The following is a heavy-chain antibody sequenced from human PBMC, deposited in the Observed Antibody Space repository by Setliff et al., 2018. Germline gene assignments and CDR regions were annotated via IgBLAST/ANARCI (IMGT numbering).Heavy chain of an antibody. CDR1: GYSFSNFW. D-gene: IGHD6-25*01. CDR2: IEPTDSYT. Sequence: GESLKLSCKASGYSFSNFWINWVRQLPGKGLEWMGRIEPTDSYTNYSPSFQGHVTISIDKSITTAYLHWSSLKASDTAMYYCTRGGYDSGVWGQGTLVTVS. CDR3: TRGGYDSGV. V-gene: IGHV5-10-1*01. J-gene: IGHJ4*02.